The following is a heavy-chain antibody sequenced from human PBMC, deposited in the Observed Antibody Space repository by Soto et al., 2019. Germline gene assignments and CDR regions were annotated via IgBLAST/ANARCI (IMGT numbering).Heavy chain of an antibody. CDR1: GYTFTSYA. V-gene: IGHV1-3*05. CDR3: ARDSTYSSSTYYYYGMDV. CDR2: NNAGNGNT. J-gene: IGHJ6*02. Sequence: QVQLVQSGAEEKKPGASVKVSCKASGYTFTSYAMHWVRQAPGQRLEWMGWNNAGNGNTKYSQKFQGRVTITRDTSASTAYMELSSLRSEDTAVYYCARDSTYSSSTYYYYGMDVWGQGTTVTVSS. D-gene: IGHD6-6*01.